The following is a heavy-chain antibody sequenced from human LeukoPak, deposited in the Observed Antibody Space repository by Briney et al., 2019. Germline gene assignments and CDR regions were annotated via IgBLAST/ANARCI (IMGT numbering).Heavy chain of an antibody. CDR3: VREGRSSRWDDWYFDL. V-gene: IGHV3-74*01. J-gene: IGHJ2*01. CDR1: GFTFSSYW. D-gene: IGHD6-13*01. Sequence: GGSLRLSCAASGFTFSSYWMHWVRQAPGKGLVWVSRINSDGSSTIYADSVKGRFTISRDNAKNTLYLQMNSLRAGDTAVYYCVREGRSSRWDDWYFDLWGRGTLVTVSS. CDR2: INSDGSST.